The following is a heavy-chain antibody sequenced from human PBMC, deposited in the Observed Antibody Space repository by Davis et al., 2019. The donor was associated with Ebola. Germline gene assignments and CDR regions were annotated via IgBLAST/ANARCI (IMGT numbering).Heavy chain of an antibody. D-gene: IGHD2-15*01. V-gene: IGHV1-18*01. Sequence: ASVKVSCKASGYTFTSYGISWMRQAPGQGLEWMGWISAYNGNTNYAQKLQGRVTMTTDTSTTTAYMELRSLRSDDTAVYYCARDWRGYCSGGSCYSAYWGQGTLVTVSS. J-gene: IGHJ4*02. CDR2: ISAYNGNT. CDR3: ARDWRGYCSGGSCYSAY. CDR1: GYTFTSYG.